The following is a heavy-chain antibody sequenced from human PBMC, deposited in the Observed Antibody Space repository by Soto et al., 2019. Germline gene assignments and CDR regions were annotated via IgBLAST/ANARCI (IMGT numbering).Heavy chain of an antibody. CDR1: GGTFNNYY. V-gene: IGHV4-34*01. Sequence: PSETLSLTCAVHGGTFNNYYWSCVRQPPGMGLEYIVESNLSGKTVYNPSLKSRVAISVDKSKNHFSLNLTSVIVADTAVYYCARGWRSLHYWGQGSQVTVSS. CDR3: ARGWRSLHY. J-gene: IGHJ4*02. CDR2: SNLSGKT. D-gene: IGHD3-16*01.